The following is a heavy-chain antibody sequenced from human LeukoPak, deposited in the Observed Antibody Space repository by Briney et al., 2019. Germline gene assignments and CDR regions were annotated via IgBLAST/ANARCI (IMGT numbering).Heavy chain of an antibody. V-gene: IGHV3-48*04. CDR1: GFTFSSYS. CDR2: ISSSSSTI. J-gene: IGHJ6*03. CDR3: ARDRSGANDTTPHMDV. D-gene: IGHD6-25*01. Sequence: PGGSLRLSCAASGFTFSSYSMNWVRQAPGKGLEWVSYISSSSSTIYYADSVKGRFTISRDNAKNSLYLQMNSLRAEDTAVYYCARDRSGANDTTPHMDVWGKGTTVTVSS.